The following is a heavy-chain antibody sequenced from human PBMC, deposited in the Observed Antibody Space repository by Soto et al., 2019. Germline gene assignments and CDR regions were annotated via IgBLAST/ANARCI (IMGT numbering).Heavy chain of an antibody. J-gene: IGHJ6*02. V-gene: IGHV4-34*01. Sequence: KASETLSLTCAVYGGSFSGYYWSWIRQPPGKGLEWIGEINHSGSTNYNPSLKSRVTISVDTSKNQFSLKLSSVTAADTAVYYCAISLQNHYDFWSGYYYYGMDVWGQGTTVTVSS. D-gene: IGHD3-3*01. CDR3: AISLQNHYDFWSGYYYYGMDV. CDR2: INHSGST. CDR1: GGSFSGYY.